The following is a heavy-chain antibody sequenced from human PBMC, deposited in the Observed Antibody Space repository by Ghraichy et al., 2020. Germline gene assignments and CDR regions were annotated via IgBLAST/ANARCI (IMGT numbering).Heavy chain of an antibody. Sequence: SETLSLTCTVSCGSISSYYWSWIRQPPGKGLEWIGYIYYSGSTNYKPSLKSRVTISVDTSKNQFSLKLSSVTAADTAVFYWAGFGHGYNFRYFDLRDRGTLVPVSS. J-gene: IGHJ2*01. V-gene: IGHV4-59*01. CDR1: CGSISSYY. D-gene: IGHD5-24*01. CDR3: AGFGHGYNFRYFDL. CDR2: IYYSGST.